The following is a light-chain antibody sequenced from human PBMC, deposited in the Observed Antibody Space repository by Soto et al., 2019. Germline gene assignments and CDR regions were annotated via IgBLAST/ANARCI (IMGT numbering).Light chain of an antibody. CDR2: ALS. J-gene: IGKJ2*01. CDR3: QKYGSPPHT. CDR1: QSLYNSF. Sequence: EIVLTQSPGTLSLSPGERATLSCRASQSLYNSFLAWYQQTPGQTPRLLINALSNRATGVPDRFSGSGSGTDFTLTISRLEPEDFAVYYWQKYGSPPHTFGQGTKVEI. V-gene: IGKV3-20*01.